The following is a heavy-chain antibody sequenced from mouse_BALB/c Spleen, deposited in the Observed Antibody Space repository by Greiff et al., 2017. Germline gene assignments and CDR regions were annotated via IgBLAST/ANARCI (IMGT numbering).Heavy chain of an antibody. J-gene: IGHJ4*01. Sequence: DLVKPGASVKLSCKASGYTFTSYWINWIKQRPGQGLEWIGRIAPGSGSTYYNEMFKGKATLTVDTSSSTAYIQLSSLSSEDSAVYFCAIGYDADYYAMDYWGQGTSVTVSS. D-gene: IGHD2-2*01. V-gene: IGHV1S41*01. CDR2: IAPGSGST. CDR1: GYTFTSYW. CDR3: AIGYDADYYAMDY.